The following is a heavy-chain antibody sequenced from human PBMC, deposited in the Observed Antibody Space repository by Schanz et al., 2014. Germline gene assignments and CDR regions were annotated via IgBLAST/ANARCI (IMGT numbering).Heavy chain of an antibody. J-gene: IGHJ6*02. V-gene: IGHV3-30*09. Sequence: QVQLVESGGGVVQPGTSLRLSCEASGFTFDDYGMHWVRQAPGKGLEWLAVISYDGSNKYKSPSASVKGRLAISRDNSKNTLYLQMKSLGLEDTAVYYCVKDLQRELLRDDHYYGMDVWGQGTTVTVSS. D-gene: IGHD1-26*01. CDR2: ISYDGSNK. CDR3: VKDLQRELLRDDHYYGMDV. CDR1: GFTFDDYG.